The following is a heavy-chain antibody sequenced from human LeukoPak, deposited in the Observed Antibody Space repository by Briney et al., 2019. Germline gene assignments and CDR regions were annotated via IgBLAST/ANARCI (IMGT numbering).Heavy chain of an antibody. J-gene: IGHJ5*02. Sequence: ASVKVSCKASGYTFTGYYMHWVRQAPGQGLEWMGRINPNSGGTNYAQKFQGRVTMTRDTSISTAYMELSRLRSDDTAVSYCAREGFMSNWFDPWGQGTLVTVSS. CDR1: GYTFTGYY. D-gene: IGHD3-16*01. V-gene: IGHV1-2*06. CDR2: INPNSGGT. CDR3: AREGFMSNWFDP.